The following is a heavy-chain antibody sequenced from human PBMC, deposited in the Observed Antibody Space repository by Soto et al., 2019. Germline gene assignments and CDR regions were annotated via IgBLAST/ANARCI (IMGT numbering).Heavy chain of an antibody. V-gene: IGHV1-69*06. CDR3: ARHLRWFGELWKWFDP. CDR2: IIPIFGTA. J-gene: IGHJ5*02. CDR1: GGTFSSCA. D-gene: IGHD3-10*01. Sequence: SLKVSCKASGGTFSSCAISCVRQAPGQGLEWMGGIIPIFGTANYAQKFQGRVTITADKSTSTVYMELSSLRSEDTAVYYCARHLRWFGELWKWFDPWGQGTLVTVSS.